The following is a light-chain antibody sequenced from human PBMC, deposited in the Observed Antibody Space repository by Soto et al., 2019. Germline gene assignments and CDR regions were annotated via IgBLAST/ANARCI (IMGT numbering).Light chain of an antibody. CDR2: EVS. Sequence: ALTQPASVSGSPGQSITIVCTGTSSDVGGYDYVSWFQQNPRKAPKLIIFEVSNRPSGVSYRFSGSKSGNTASLAISGLEAEDEATYYCSSYSSSSTLVFGTGTKATVL. CDR1: SSDVGGYDY. CDR3: SSYSSSSTLV. J-gene: IGLJ1*01. V-gene: IGLV2-14*01.